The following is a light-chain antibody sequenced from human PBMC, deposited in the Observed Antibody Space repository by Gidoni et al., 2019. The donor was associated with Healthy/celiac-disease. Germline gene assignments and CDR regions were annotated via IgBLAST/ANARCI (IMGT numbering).Light chain of an antibody. CDR2: AAS. CDR3: QQSYSTPRT. Sequence: PSSLSASVGDRVTITCRASQSISSYLNWYQQKPGKAPKLLIYAASSLQSGVPSRFSGSGSGTDVTLTISSLQPEDFATYYCQQSYSTPRTFGGGTKVEIK. CDR1: QSISSY. J-gene: IGKJ4*01. V-gene: IGKV1-39*01.